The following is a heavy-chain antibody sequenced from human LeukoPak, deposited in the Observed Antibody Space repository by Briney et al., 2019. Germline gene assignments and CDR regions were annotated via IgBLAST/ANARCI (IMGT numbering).Heavy chain of an antibody. V-gene: IGHV3-23*01. Sequence: GGSLRLSCAASGFIFSSYAMSWVRQAPGKGLEWVSAISGSGGSTYYADSVKGRFTISRDNSKNTLYLQMNSLRAEDTAVYYCAKGDYDFWSGYFDLGYYYYGMDVWGQGTTVTVSS. CDR3: AKGDYDFWSGYFDLGYYYYGMDV. CDR1: GFIFSSYA. D-gene: IGHD3-3*01. CDR2: ISGSGGST. J-gene: IGHJ6*02.